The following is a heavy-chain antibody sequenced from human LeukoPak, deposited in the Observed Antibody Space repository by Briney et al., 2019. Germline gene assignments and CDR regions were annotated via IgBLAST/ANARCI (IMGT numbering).Heavy chain of an antibody. J-gene: IGHJ3*02. CDR3: ARLAVPAGKGAFDI. Sequence: SETLSLTCTVSGASMTSYYWSWIRQPAGQGLEWIGRISTTGTTHYNPSLKGRVTMSLDTSKNHFSLKLTSVTAADTAVYYCARLAVPAGKGAFDIWAHGTLVTVSS. CDR2: ISTTGTT. D-gene: IGHD2-2*01. CDR1: GASMTSYY. V-gene: IGHV4-4*07.